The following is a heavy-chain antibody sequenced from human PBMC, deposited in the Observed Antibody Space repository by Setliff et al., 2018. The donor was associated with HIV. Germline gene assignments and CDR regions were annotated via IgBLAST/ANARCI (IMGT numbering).Heavy chain of an antibody. Sequence: SETLSLTCTVSGGSISSHYWSWIRQPPGKGLERIGSIYYSGSTNYNPSLKSRVTISVDTSKNQFSLKLSSVTAADTAVYYCAKTYYYGSGGDYWGQGTLVTVSS. CDR3: AKTYYYGSGGDY. J-gene: IGHJ4*02. CDR1: GGSISSHY. CDR2: IYYSGST. V-gene: IGHV4-59*11. D-gene: IGHD3-10*01.